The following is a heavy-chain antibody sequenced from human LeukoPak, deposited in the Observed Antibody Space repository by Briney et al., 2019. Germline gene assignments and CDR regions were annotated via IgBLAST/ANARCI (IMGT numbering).Heavy chain of an antibody. Sequence: GGSLSLSCAASGFTFSSYAMSWVRQAPGKGLEWVSSISSSSSYIYYADSVKGRFTISRDSAKNSLYLQMNSLRAEDTAVYYCARDFQVWFGEAYGMDVWGKGTTVTVSS. V-gene: IGHV3-21*01. CDR3: ARDFQVWFGEAYGMDV. CDR1: GFTFSSYA. D-gene: IGHD3-10*01. CDR2: ISSSSSYI. J-gene: IGHJ6*04.